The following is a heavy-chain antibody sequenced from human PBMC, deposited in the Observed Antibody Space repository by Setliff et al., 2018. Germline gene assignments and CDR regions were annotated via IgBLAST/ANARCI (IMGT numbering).Heavy chain of an antibody. D-gene: IGHD3-16*01. CDR3: ARDRVWGTLDAFDI. J-gene: IGHJ3*02. V-gene: IGHV1-2*02. Sequence: ASVKVSCKASGYTFTINHLYWVRQAPGQGLECMGWIDPNSGVTHYGQKFQGRVTMTRDTSISTAYMDLSRLRSDDTAVYYCARDRVWGTLDAFDIWGQGTMATVSS. CDR2: IDPNSGVT. CDR1: GYTFTINH.